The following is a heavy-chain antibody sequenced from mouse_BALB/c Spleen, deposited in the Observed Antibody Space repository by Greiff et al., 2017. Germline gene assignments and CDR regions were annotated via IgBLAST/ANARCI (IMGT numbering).Heavy chain of an antibody. D-gene: IGHD1-1*01. CDR3: ARGRTYYGSSYAMDY. Sequence: VKVVESGPGLVAPSQSLSITCTVSGFSLTSYGVHWVRQPPGKGLEWLGVIWAGGSTNYNSALMSRLSISKDNSKSQVFLKMNSLQTDDTAMYYCARGRTYYGSSYAMDYWGQGTSVTVSS. CDR2: IWAGGST. V-gene: IGHV2-9*02. CDR1: GFSLTSYG. J-gene: IGHJ4*01.